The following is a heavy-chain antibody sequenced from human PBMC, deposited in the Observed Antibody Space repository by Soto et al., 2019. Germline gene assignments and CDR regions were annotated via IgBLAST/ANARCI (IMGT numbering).Heavy chain of an antibody. CDR1: GYTFTGYY. V-gene: IGHV1-2*02. Sequence: GASVKVSCKASGYTFTGYYMHWVRQAPGQGLEWMGWINPNSGGTNYAQKFQGRVTMTRDTSISTAYMELSRLRSDDTAVYYCARDSTSSGRERKYFQHWGQGTLLTVSS. CDR3: ARDSTSSGRERKYFQH. D-gene: IGHD6-19*01. CDR2: INPNSGGT. J-gene: IGHJ1*01.